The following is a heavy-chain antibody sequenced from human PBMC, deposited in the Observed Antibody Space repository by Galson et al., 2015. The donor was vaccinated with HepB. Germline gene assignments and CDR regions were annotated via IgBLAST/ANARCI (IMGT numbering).Heavy chain of an antibody. D-gene: IGHD3-10*01. V-gene: IGHV1-18*01. CDR2: ISVYRGTT. J-gene: IGHJ4*02. CDR1: GYSFITQP. Sequence: SVKVSCKASGYSFITQPINWLRQAPGQGLQWMGWISVYRGTTNLAHHLQGRMTMTTDTPTRTAYMELRSLTSDDTAVYYCARGSGGSGTFDYWGQGTLITVSS. CDR3: ARGSGGSGTFDY.